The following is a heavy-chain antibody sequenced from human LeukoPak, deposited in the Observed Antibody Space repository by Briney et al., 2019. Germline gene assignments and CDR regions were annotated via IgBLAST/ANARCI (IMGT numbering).Heavy chain of an antibody. V-gene: IGHV1-69*04. J-gene: IGHJ4*02. D-gene: IGHD1-26*01. CDR2: IIPILGIA. CDR1: GGTFSSYA. CDR3: ASRPSSGSYGSPDY. Sequence: SVKVSCKASGGTFSSYAMSWVRQAPGQGLEWMGRIIPILGIANYAQKFQGRVTITADKSTSTAYMELSRLRSEDTDVYYCASRPSSGSYGSPDYWDQGPLVTVSS.